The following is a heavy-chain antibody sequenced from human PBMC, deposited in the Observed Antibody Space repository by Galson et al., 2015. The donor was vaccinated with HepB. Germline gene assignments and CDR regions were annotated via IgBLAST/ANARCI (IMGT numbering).Heavy chain of an antibody. V-gene: IGHV3-23*01. CDR3: AKDRPVGTLMTTDAFDF. Sequence: SLRLSCAASGFTFSNYAMSWVRQAPGLGLEWVSAISYNGGSTYYADSVKGRFTISRDSSKNTLYLQMNSLRAEDTAVYYCAKDRPVGTLMTTDAFDFWGQGTMVTVSS. CDR2: ISYNGGST. J-gene: IGHJ3*01. CDR1: GFTFSNYA. D-gene: IGHD3-16*01.